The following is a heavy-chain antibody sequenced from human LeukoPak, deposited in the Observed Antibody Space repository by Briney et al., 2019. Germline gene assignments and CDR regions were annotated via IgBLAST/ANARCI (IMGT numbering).Heavy chain of an antibody. J-gene: IGHJ4*02. D-gene: IGHD3-3*01. CDR3: ARDPHLLQLQGSPFDY. V-gene: IGHV7-4-1*02. CDR2: INTNTGNP. CDR1: GYTFTSYA. Sequence: ASVKVSCKASGYTFTSYAMNWVRQAPGQGLEWMGWINTNTGNPTYAQGFTGRFVFSLDTSVSTAYLQISSLKAEDTAVYYCARDPHLLQLQGSPFDYWGQGTLVTVSS.